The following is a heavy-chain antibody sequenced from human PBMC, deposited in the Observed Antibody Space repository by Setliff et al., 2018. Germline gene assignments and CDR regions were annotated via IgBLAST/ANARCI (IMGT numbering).Heavy chain of an antibody. Sequence: GGSLRLSCAASGFTFSSYGMHWVRQAPGKGLEWVAVISYDGSNKYYADSVKGRFTISRDNSKNTLYLQMNSLRAEDTAVYYCARWRGSVDAFDIWGQGTMVTVSS. D-gene: IGHD3-3*01. CDR2: ISYDGSNK. V-gene: IGHV3-30*03. CDR1: GFTFSSYG. J-gene: IGHJ3*02. CDR3: ARWRGSVDAFDI.